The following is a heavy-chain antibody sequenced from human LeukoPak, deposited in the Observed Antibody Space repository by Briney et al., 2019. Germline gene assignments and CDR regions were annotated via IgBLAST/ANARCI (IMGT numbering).Heavy chain of an antibody. CDR3: AREVSGRDDY. V-gene: IGHV3-74*01. CDR2: INTDGSTT. J-gene: IGHJ4*02. Sequence: GGSLRLSCATSGFEFSRSWMHWVRQAPGKGPVWVSHINTDGSTTNYADSLKGRFTISRDNSKNTLHLQMNNLRAEDTAVYYCAREVSGRDDYWGQGTLVTVSS. D-gene: IGHD3-10*01. CDR1: GFEFSRSW.